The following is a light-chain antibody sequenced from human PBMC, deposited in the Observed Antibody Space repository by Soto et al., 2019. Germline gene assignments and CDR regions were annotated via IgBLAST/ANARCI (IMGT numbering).Light chain of an antibody. CDR3: QRANSFPRT. CDR1: QSVRNNY. Sequence: TQSPATLSLSPGERATLSCRASQSVRNNYLAWYQQRPGQAPRLLIYAASSRATGIPDRFSGSGSGTDFTLTISSLQPEDFGTYYCQRANSFPRTFGQGTKVDIK. J-gene: IGKJ1*01. V-gene: IGKV3D-7*01. CDR2: AAS.